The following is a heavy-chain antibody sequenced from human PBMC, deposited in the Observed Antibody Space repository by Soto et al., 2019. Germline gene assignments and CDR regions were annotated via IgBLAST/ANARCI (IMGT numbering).Heavy chain of an antibody. D-gene: IGHD3-10*01. CDR2: VFSSGTS. J-gene: IGHJ4*02. Sequence: QVQLQESGPGLVRPSQTLSLTCTVSGGSINNKDFYWTWIRQHPVKGLEWIGYVFSSGTSFDNPSLRSRLIISVDTSANQFSLALSSVTAADSAVYYCARAVYGSDYFDIWGPGILVSVSS. CDR1: GGSINNKDFY. CDR3: ARAVYGSDYFDI. V-gene: IGHV4-31*03.